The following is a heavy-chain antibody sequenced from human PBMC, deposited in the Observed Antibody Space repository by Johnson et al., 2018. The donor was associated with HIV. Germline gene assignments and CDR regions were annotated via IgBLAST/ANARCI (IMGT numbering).Heavy chain of an antibody. D-gene: IGHD6-13*01. V-gene: IGHV3-30*14. CDR3: AREGYSNSWTRGAFDI. J-gene: IGHJ3*02. CDR2: ISYDESNK. Sequence: VQLVESGGGVVQPGRSLRLSCAASGFTFSSYAMHWVRQAPGKGLEWVAVISYDESNKYYADSVKGRFTISRDKSKNSLFLQMNSLRVEDTAVYHCAREGYSNSWTRGAFDIWGQGTMVTVSS. CDR1: GFTFSSYA.